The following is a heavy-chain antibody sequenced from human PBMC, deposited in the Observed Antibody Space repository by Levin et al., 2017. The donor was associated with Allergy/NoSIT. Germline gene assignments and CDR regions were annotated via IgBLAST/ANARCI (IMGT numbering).Heavy chain of an antibody. Sequence: ASVKVSCEAAGYTFTDHYMHWVRQAPGQGLEWMGWVNCNSGDTHYAQKFQDRVTMTRDTSITTAYIEVSSLRFDDTALYFCARNDYGDYAQNFDYWGQGTLVTVSS. D-gene: IGHD4-17*01. CDR3: ARNDYGDYAQNFDY. CDR2: VNCNSGDT. V-gene: IGHV1-2*02. CDR1: GYTFTDHY. J-gene: IGHJ4*02.